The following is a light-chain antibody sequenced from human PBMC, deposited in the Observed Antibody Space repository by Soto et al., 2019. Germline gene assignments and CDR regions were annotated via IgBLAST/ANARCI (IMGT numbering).Light chain of an antibody. Sequence: EIVLTQSPGTLSLSPGDRATLSCRASQSLSSSDLAWYQQRRGQAPRLLIYGASRRSTGIPDRFSGSGSGTDFTLTIARLEPEDFAVYYCHQYATSRTFGQGTKVDIK. CDR3: HQYATSRT. CDR2: GAS. J-gene: IGKJ1*01. V-gene: IGKV3-20*01. CDR1: QSLSSSD.